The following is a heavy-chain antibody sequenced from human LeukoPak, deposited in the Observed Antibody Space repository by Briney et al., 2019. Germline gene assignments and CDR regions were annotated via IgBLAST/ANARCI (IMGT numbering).Heavy chain of an antibody. D-gene: IGHD6-19*01. J-gene: IGHJ4*02. CDR3: ARGMGIAVFDY. CDR2: ISSSSSYI. V-gene: IGHV3-21*01. Sequence: PGGSLRLSCAASGFTFSGYSMNWVRQAPGKGLEWVSSISSSSSYIYYADSVRGRFTISRDNAKNSLYLQMNSLRAEDTAVYYCARGMGIAVFDYWGQGTLVTVSS. CDR1: GFTFSGYS.